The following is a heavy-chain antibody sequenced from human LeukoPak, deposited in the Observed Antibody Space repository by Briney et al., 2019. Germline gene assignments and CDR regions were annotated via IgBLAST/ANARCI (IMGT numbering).Heavy chain of an antibody. V-gene: IGHV1-18*01. D-gene: IGHD5-12*01. CDR1: GYTFTSYG. CDR3: ARRGYPVYYYYMYV. Sequence: ASMKVSCKTSGYTFTSYGISWVRQAPGQGLEWMGWISADNGKTNYAQKLQGRVTMTTDTSTTTAYMGLRSLRSDDTAVYYCARRGYPVYYYYMYVWGKGTTVTIAS. J-gene: IGHJ6*03. CDR2: ISADNGKT.